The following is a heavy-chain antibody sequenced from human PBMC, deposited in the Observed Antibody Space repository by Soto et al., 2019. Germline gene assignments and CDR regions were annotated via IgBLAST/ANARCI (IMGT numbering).Heavy chain of an antibody. CDR3: ARDRGSY. Sequence: SETLSLTCTVSGASISVHSYYWTWIRQPPGKGLEWIGSIYHSGSTYYNPSLKSRVTISVDTSKNQFSLKLSSVTAADTAVYYCARDRGSYWGQGTLVTVSS. D-gene: IGHD3-16*01. V-gene: IGHV4-39*07. J-gene: IGHJ4*02. CDR2: IYHSGST. CDR1: GASISVHSYY.